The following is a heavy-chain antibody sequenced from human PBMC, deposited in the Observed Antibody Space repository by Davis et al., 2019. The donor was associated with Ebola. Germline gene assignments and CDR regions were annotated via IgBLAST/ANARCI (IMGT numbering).Heavy chain of an antibody. V-gene: IGHV4-31*03. D-gene: IGHD6-13*01. J-gene: IGHJ6*02. CDR3: ARDKALVGRGYGMDV. Sequence: SETLSLTCTVSGGSISSGGYYWSWIRQHPGKGLEWIGYIYYSGSTYYNPSLKSRVTISVDTSKNQFSLKLSSVTAADTAVYYCARDKALVGRGYGMDVWGQGTTVTVSS. CDR1: GGSISSGGYY. CDR2: IYYSGST.